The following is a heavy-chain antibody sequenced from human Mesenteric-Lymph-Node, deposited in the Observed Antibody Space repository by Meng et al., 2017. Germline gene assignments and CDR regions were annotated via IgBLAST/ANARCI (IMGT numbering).Heavy chain of an antibody. V-gene: IGHV3-21*01. CDR3: ARDSGCSGGSCYLNYFDY. CDR1: GFTFSSYS. J-gene: IGHJ4*02. Sequence: GESLKISCAASGFTFSSYSMNWVRQAPGKGLEWVSSISSSSSYIYYADSVKGRFTISRDNAKNSLYLQMNSLRAEDTAVYYCARDSGCSGGSCYLNYFDYWGQGTLVTVSS. CDR2: ISSSSSYI. D-gene: IGHD2-15*01.